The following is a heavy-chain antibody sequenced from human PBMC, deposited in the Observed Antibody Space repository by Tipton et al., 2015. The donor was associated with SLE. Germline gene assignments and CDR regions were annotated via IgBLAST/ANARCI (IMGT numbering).Heavy chain of an antibody. Sequence: LRLSCTVSNGSISSSPYYWGWIRQSPGKGLEWVGSIYYSGSTYYNPSLKSRVTISVDTSRNQCSLNLTSVTAADTAVYYCARGPYYYMDVWGKGTTGTVSS. V-gene: IGHV4-39*07. CDR1: NGSISSSPYY. CDR2: IYYSGST. CDR3: ARGPYYYMDV. J-gene: IGHJ6*03.